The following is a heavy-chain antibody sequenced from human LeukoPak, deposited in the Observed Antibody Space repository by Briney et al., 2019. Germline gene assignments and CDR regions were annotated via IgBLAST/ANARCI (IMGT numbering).Heavy chain of an antibody. V-gene: IGHV4-34*01. CDR2: INHSGST. D-gene: IGHD2-2*01. CDR3: ARGAVPDHYYYYMDV. CDR1: GGPFSGYY. Sequence: SETLSLTCAVYGGPFSGYYWSWIRQPPGKGLEWIGEINHSGSTNYNPSLKSRVTISVDTSKNQFSLKLSSVTAADTAVYYCARGAVPDHYYYYMDVWGKGTTVTVSS. J-gene: IGHJ6*03.